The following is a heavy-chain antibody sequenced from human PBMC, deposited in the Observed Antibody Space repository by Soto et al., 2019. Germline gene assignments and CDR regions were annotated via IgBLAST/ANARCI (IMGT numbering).Heavy chain of an antibody. Sequence: EVQLVESGGGLVQPGESLRLSCVASGFTFRSYWMYWVRQDPGKGLVWVSRINTDGSITNYADSVKGQFTISRDNAENTLFLQMNSLRAEDTAVYYCAREYSSSRYFDYWGQGTLVTVSS. D-gene: IGHD6-13*01. V-gene: IGHV3-74*01. CDR2: INTDGSIT. J-gene: IGHJ4*02. CDR1: GFTFRSYW. CDR3: AREYSSSRYFDY.